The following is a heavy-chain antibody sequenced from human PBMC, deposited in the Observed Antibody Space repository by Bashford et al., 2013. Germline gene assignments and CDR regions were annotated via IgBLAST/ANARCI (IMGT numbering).Heavy chain of an antibody. CDR3: ARGDFGFDFDYLYYTMDV. CDR1: GGTFSSYA. J-gene: IGHJ6*02. D-gene: IGHD5-12*01. CDR2: IIPILGIA. Sequence: VASVKVSCKASGGTFSSYAISWVRQAPGQGLEWMGGIIPILGIANYAQKFQGRVTITADKSSSTTYMELSSLRSEDTAIYYCARGDFGFDFDYLYYTMDVWGQGTTVTVSS. V-gene: IGHV1-69*10.